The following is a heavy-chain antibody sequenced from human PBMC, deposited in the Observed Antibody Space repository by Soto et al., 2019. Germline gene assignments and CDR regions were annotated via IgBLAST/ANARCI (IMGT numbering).Heavy chain of an antibody. V-gene: IGHV3-11*01. J-gene: IGHJ5*02. CDR2: ISGSGRTI. Sequence: QVQLVESGGGLVKPGGSLRLSCAASGIVFSDYMSWVRQAPGKGLEWLSYISGSGRTIYSADSVKGRFTISRDNATNSLYLQMNNVRTEDTAVYYCARLPFPWGGFDPWGKGTLVTVSS. D-gene: IGHD3-16*01. CDR3: ARLPFPWGGFDP. CDR1: GIVFSDY.